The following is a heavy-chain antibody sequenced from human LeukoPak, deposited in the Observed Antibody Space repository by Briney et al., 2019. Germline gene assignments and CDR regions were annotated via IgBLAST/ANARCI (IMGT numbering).Heavy chain of an antibody. CDR3: ATATQPRGYFLH. CDR2: ISVNNGGT. CDR1: GYTFTTYS. V-gene: IGHV1-18*01. Sequence: ASVKVSCKASGYTFTTYSLAWVRQAPGQSLEWMGWISVNNGGTNYAQSFQDRVTLTRDTSTNTPYLELRSLRSDDTAIIYCATATQPRGYFLHWGQGTLVTVSS. D-gene: IGHD2-2*01. J-gene: IGHJ1*01.